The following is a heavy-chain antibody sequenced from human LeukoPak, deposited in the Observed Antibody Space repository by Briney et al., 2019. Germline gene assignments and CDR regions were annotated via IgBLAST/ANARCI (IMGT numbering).Heavy chain of an antibody. CDR2: INPSGGST. Sequence: EASVKVSCKASGYTFTSYYMHWVRQAPGQGLEWMGIINPSGGSTSYAQKFQGRVTMTRDMSTSTAYMELSSLRSEDTAVYYCARVGLSWNDNYWGQGTLVTVSS. CDR3: ARVGLSWNDNY. D-gene: IGHD1-1*01. J-gene: IGHJ4*02. CDR1: GYTFTSYY. V-gene: IGHV1-46*01.